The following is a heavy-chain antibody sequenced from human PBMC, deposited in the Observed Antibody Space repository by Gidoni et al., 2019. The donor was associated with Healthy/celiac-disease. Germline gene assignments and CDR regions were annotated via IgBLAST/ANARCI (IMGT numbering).Heavy chain of an antibody. CDR1: GFTFDDYA. J-gene: IGHJ3*02. CDR2: ISWNSGSI. CDR3: AFDI. Sequence: EVQLVESGGCLVQPGSSLRLSCAASGFTFDDYAMHWVRQAPGKGLEWVSGISWNSGSIGDADSVKGRFTISRDNAKNSLYLQMNSLRAEDTALYYCAFDIWGQGTMVTVSS. V-gene: IGHV3-9*01.